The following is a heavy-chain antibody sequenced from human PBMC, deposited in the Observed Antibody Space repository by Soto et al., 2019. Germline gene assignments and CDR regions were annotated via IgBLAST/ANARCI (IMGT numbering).Heavy chain of an antibody. V-gene: IGHV1-24*01. D-gene: IGHD3-9*01. CDR3: ATETALSSRDYDILTGYYLRGMDV. CDR2: FDPEDGET. Sequence: ASVKVSCKVSGYTLTELSMHWVRQAPGKGLEWMGGFDPEDGETIYAQKFQGRVTMTEDTSTDTAYMELSSLRSEDTAVYYCATETALSSRDYDILTGYYLRGMDVWGQGTTVTV. CDR1: GYTLTELS. J-gene: IGHJ6*02.